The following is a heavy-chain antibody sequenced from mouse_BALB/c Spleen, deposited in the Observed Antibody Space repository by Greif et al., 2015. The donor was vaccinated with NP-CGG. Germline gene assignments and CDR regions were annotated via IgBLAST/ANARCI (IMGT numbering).Heavy chain of an antibody. CDR2: IDPENGDT. CDR3: SYYYGSSYYFDY. D-gene: IGHD1-1*01. Sequence: DVQLQGSGAELVRSGASVKLSCTASGFNIKDYYMHWVRQRPEQGLEWIGWIDPENGDTEYAPKFQGKATMTADTSSNTAYRQLSSLTSEDTAVYYCSYYYGSSYYFDYWGQGTTLTVSS. CDR1: GFNIKDYY. V-gene: IGHV14-4*02. J-gene: IGHJ2*01.